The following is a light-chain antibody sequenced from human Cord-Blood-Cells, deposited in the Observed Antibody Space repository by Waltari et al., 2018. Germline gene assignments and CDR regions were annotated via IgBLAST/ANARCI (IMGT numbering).Light chain of an antibody. V-gene: IGLV2-14*01. CDR2: DVS. CDR1: SRDVGGYTY. Sequence: QSALTQPASVSGSPGQSITISCTGTSRDVGGYTYVSWYQQHPGTAPNLMIYDVSNRPSGVSNRFSGSKSGNTASLTISGLQAEDEADYYCSSYTSSSTLVFGGGTKLTVL. CDR3: SSYTSSSTLV. J-gene: IGLJ3*02.